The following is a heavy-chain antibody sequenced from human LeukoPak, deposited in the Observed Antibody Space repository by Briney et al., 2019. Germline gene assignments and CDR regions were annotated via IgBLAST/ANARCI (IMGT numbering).Heavy chain of an antibody. CDR2: MNPNSGNT. D-gene: IGHD5-12*01. CDR3: ARVVRGYSGSFYYFDY. CDR1: GYTFTSYD. V-gene: IGHV1-8*03. J-gene: IGHJ4*02. Sequence: ASVKVSCKASGYTFTSYDINWVRQATGQGLEWMGWMNPNSGNTGYAQKFQGRVTITRNTSISTAYMELSSLRSEDTAVYYCARVVRGYSGSFYYFDYWGQGTLVTVSS.